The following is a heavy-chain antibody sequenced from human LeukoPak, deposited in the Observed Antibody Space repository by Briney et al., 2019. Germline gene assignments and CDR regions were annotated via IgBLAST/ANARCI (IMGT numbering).Heavy chain of an antibody. CDR1: GVSISSYY. CDR2: IYYSGST. CDR3: APFGGLPNAFDV. Sequence: PSQTLSLTCTVSGVSISSYYWSWIRQPPGKGLEWIGYIYYSGSTTYNPPLKSRVTILLATPKNHFSRNLRPLTAAAPAGIYCAPFGGLPNAFDVWGQETMVSVSS. D-gene: IGHD4-11*01. V-gene: IGHV4-59*01. J-gene: IGHJ3*01.